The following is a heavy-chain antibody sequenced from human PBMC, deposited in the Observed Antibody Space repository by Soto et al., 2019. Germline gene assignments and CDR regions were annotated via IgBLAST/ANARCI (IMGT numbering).Heavy chain of an antibody. CDR1: GGPIKTGDYY. CDR3: ARAGFSYGHLLF. D-gene: IGHD3-10*01. J-gene: IGHJ4*02. Sequence: QVQLKESGPGLVKPSETLSLTCNVSGGPIKTGDYYWNWIRQPPGKGLEWIGYVFYSGATNYSPSLKSRAAISMDTSKNQFSLCLTSVTAADTAVYYCARAGFSYGHLLFWGQGIRVTVST. CDR2: VFYSGAT. V-gene: IGHV4-30-4*01.